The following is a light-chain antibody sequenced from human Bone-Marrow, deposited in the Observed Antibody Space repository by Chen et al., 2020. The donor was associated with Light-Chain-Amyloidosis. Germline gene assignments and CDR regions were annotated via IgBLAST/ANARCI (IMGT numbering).Light chain of an antibody. Sequence: DVPMTQSPSSLSASVGDRVTITCRASQSISGYLNWYQQKPGKAPKVLIYAASSLQSGVPSRFSGSGSGTDFTLTISSLQPEDFATYYCQQSYSTPLTFGGGTKVEIK. J-gene: IGKJ4*01. CDR3: QQSYSTPLT. V-gene: IGKV1-39*01. CDR1: QSISGY. CDR2: AAS.